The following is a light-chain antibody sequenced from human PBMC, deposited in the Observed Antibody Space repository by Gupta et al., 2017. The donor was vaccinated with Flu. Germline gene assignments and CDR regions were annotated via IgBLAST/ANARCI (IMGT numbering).Light chain of an antibody. CDR1: RSIFNSANDKNN. V-gene: IGKV4-1*01. Sequence: SLGERATFNCRSSRSIFNSANDKNNLAWYQQKPGQPPMLLFYWGSTRESGVPDRFSDSGSGTDFTLTISTLQAEDVAIYYCQQYYSAPYTFGQGTKLEVK. CDR2: WGS. CDR3: QQYYSAPYT. J-gene: IGKJ2*01.